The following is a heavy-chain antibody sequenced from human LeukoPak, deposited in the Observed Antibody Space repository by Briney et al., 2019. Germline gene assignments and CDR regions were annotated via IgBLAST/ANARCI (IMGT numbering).Heavy chain of an antibody. V-gene: IGHV3-53*01. CDR3: AKSALAAAKGTS. Sequence: GGSLRLSCAASGFTVSSNYMSWVRQAPGKGLEWVSVIYDDGSTYYADSVKGRSTISRDNSKNTLYLQMNSLRAEDTAVYYCAKSALAAAKGTSWGQGTLVTVSS. CDR2: IYDDGST. D-gene: IGHD6-13*01. CDR1: GFTVSSNY. J-gene: IGHJ5*02.